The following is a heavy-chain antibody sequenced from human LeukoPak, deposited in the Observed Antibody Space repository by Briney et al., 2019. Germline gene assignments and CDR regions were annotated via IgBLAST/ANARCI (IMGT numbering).Heavy chain of an antibody. CDR3: ASRSTSRKRFDY. J-gene: IGHJ4*02. CDR2: IYYSGST. V-gene: IGHV4-30-4*08. D-gene: IGHD2-2*01. CDR1: GGSISSGDYY. Sequence: SETLSLTCTVSGGSISSGDYYWSCIRQPPGKGREWIGYIYYSGSTYYNPSLKSRVTISVDTSKNQFSLKLSSVTAADTAVYYCASRSTSRKRFDYWGQGTLVTVSS.